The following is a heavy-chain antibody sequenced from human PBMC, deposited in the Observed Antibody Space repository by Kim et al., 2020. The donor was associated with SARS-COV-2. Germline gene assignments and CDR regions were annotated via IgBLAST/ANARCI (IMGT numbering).Heavy chain of an antibody. D-gene: IGHD1-1*01. Sequence: AQELQGRITMTTDNSTRQAYMELRSLRSDDTAVYYCARLDVEGNAIDYWGQGTLVTVSS. J-gene: IGHJ4*02. CDR3: ARLDVEGNAIDY. V-gene: IGHV1-18*01.